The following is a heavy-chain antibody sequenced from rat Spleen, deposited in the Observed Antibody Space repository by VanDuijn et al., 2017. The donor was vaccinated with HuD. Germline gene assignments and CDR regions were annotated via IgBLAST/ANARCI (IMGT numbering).Heavy chain of an antibody. CDR3: ATRGGTLDNYFDY. V-gene: IGHV5-19*01. CDR1: GFTFGVYG. Sequence: EVQLVESGGGLVQPGRSLKLSCVASGFTFGVYGMHWIRQAPTKGLEWVASISPSGGSTYYRDSVKGRFTISRDNAKSTLYLQMDSLRSEDTATYYCATRGGTLDNYFDYWGQGVMVTVSS. D-gene: IGHD4-2*01. CDR2: ISPSGGST. J-gene: IGHJ2*01.